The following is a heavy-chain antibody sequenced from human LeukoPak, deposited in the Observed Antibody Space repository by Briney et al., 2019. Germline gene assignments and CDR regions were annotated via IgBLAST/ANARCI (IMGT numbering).Heavy chain of an antibody. V-gene: IGHV3-30*18. CDR2: ISYEGSNK. CDR1: GFTFSSYG. CDR3: VKDREQWLVRHYFDY. Sequence: PGRSLRLSCAASGFTFSSYGMHWVRQAPGKGLEWVAVISYEGSNKYHADSVKGRFTISRDNSKNTLYLQMSSLRAEDTAVYYCVKDREQWLVRHYFDYWGQGTLVTVSS. J-gene: IGHJ4*02. D-gene: IGHD6-19*01.